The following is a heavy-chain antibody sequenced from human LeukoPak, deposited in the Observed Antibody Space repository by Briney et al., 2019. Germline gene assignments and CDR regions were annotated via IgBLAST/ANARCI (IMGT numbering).Heavy chain of an antibody. Sequence: SETLSLTCAVSGYSISSGYYWGWIRQPPGKGLEWIGSIYHSGSTNYNPSLKSRVTISVDTSKNQFSLKLSSVTAADTAVYYCAGDIVVVPAAPTSWFDPWGQGTLVTVSS. J-gene: IGHJ5*02. CDR3: AGDIVVVPAAPTSWFDP. CDR1: GYSISSGYY. V-gene: IGHV4-38-2*01. D-gene: IGHD2-2*01. CDR2: IYHSGST.